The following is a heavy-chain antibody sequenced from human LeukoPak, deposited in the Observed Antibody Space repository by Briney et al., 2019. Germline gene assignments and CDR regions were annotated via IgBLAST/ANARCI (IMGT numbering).Heavy chain of an antibody. CDR1: GFTFSTYS. CDR2: ISGDSNTI. J-gene: IGHJ5*02. D-gene: IGHD6-19*01. CDR3: AKDTIAVAGTDDP. Sequence: GGSLRLSCAASGFTFSTYSMIWVRQAPGKGLEWLSYISGDSNTIYYADSVKGRFTISRDNSKNTLYLQMNSLRAEDTAVYYCAKDTIAVAGTDDPWGQGTLVTVSS. V-gene: IGHV3-48*01.